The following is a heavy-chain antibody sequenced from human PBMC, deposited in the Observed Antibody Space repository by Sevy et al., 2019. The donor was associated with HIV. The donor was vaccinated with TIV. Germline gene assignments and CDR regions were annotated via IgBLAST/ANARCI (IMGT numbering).Heavy chain of an antibody. J-gene: IGHJ4*02. CDR2: INHSGST. D-gene: IGHD3-22*01. Sequence: SESLSLTCAVYGGSFSNDDWSWIRQPPGKGLEWIGEINHSGSTNYNPSLKSRVTISIDTSKNQFSLKLNSVTAADTAVYDCARWRGTRVTRMGVVTTGYFVNWGQGALVTVSS. CDR1: GGSFSNDD. V-gene: IGHV4-34*01. CDR3: ARWRGTRVTRMGVVTTGYFVN.